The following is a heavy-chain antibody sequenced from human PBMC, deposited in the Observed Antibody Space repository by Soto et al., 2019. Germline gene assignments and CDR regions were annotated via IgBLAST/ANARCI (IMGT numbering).Heavy chain of an antibody. D-gene: IGHD6-13*01. CDR1: GGSFSGYY. Sequence: SETLSLTCAVYGGSFSGYYWSWIRQPPRKGLEWIGEINHSGSTNYNPSLKSRVTISVDTSKNQFSLKLASVTAADTAVYYCARVGYSSSWYRRGAFDIWGQGTMVTVSS. CDR3: ARVGYSSSWYRRGAFDI. J-gene: IGHJ3*02. V-gene: IGHV4-34*01. CDR2: INHSGST.